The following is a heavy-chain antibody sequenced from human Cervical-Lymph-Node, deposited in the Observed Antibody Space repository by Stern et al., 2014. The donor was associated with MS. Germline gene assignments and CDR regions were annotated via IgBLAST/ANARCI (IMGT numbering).Heavy chain of an antibody. CDR3: ARGALYPPQPDY. V-gene: IGHV1-2*06. CDR2: INLDSGDT. CDR1: GFTFTAYY. J-gene: IGHJ4*02. Sequence: VQLLESGAEIKKPGASVKVSCKASGFTFTAYYLHWVRQAPGQGLEWLGRINLDSGDTKYTQKSEDRVTLTWDTSIKTAYMELSRLRSDDTAVYYCARGALYPPQPDYWGQGTLVTVSS. D-gene: IGHD2-15*01.